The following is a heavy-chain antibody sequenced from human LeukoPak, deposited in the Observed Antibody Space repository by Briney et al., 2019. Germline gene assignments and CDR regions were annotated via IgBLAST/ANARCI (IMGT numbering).Heavy chain of an antibody. D-gene: IGHD3-3*01. CDR3: AKLRGATIFGVVIED. CDR1: GFTFTDYS. CDR2: ISGGGGTT. J-gene: IGHJ4*02. V-gene: IGHV3-23*01. Sequence: AGGSLRLSCAASGFTFTDYSMNWVRQAPGKGLEWVSVISGGGGTTFYSDSVNGRFTISRDNSKNTLYLQMNSLRAEDTAVYYCAKLRGATIFGVVIEDSGQGTLVTVSS.